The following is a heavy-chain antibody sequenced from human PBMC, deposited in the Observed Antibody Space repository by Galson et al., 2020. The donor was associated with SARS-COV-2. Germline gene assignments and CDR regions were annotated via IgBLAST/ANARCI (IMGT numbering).Heavy chain of an antibody. D-gene: IGHD6-13*01. J-gene: IGHJ4*02. Sequence: NSGGSLRLSCAASGFTFSDYYMSWIRQAPGKGLEWVSYISSSGRTIYYADSVKGRFTISRDNAKNSLYLQMNSLRAEDTAVYYCARSVEKAAAVGYWGQGTLVTVSS. CDR1: GFTFSDYY. V-gene: IGHV3-11*04. CDR2: ISSSGRTI. CDR3: ARSVEKAAAVGY.